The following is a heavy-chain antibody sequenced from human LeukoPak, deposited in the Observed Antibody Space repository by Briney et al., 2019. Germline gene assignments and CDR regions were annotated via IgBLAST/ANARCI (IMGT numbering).Heavy chain of an antibody. CDR3: ARDYDFWSGYSGYYMDV. V-gene: IGHV1-2*02. J-gene: IGHJ6*03. CDR1: GYTFTSYD. Sequence: GASVKVSCKASGYTFTSYDINWVRQAPGQGLEWMGWIDPNSGGANYAQKFQGRVTMTRDTSISTAYMELNRLRSDDTAVYYCARDYDFWSGYSGYYMDVWGKGTTVTVSS. D-gene: IGHD3-3*01. CDR2: IDPNSGGA.